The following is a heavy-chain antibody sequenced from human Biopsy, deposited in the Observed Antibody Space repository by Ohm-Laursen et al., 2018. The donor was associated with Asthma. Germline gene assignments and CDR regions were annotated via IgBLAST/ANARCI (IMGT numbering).Heavy chain of an antibody. D-gene: IGHD3-3*01. CDR1: GGSISSSSYY. CDR2: IYYSGST. V-gene: IGHV4-39*01. J-gene: IGHJ4*02. Sequence: SDTLSLTWPVSGGSISSSSYYWGWIRQPPGKGLEWIGSIYYSGSTYYNPPLKSRVTIFVDTSKNQFFLKLSSVTAADMAVYYCARRITIFGVVAYFDYWGQGTLVTVSS. CDR3: ARRITIFGVVAYFDY.